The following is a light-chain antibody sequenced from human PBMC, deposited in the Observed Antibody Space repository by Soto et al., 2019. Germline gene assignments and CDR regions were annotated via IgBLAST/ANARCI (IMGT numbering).Light chain of an antibody. J-gene: IGKJ1*01. CDR1: QSVSGN. CDR2: GAS. CDR3: QQYNNWPQT. Sequence: EIVMTQSPATLSVSPGERATLSCRASQSVSGNLACYQQKPGQAPRLLIYGASTRATGIPARFSGSGSGTEFTLTISSLQSEDFSVYYCQQYNNWPQTFGQGTKVEIK. V-gene: IGKV3-15*01.